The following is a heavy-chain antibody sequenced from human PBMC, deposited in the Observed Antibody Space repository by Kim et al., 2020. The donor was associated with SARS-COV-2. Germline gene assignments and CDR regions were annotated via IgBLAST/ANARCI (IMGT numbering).Heavy chain of an antibody. CDR3: AKDYSSRCLDY. V-gene: IGHV3-30*18. CDR2: ISNDGSST. CDR1: GFTFSGYG. J-gene: IGHJ4*02. Sequence: GGSLRLSCAASGFTFSGYGMHWVRQAPGKGLEWVAVISNDGSSTYYADSVKGRFTISRDNSKNTVFLQMNSLRGEDTAVYYCAKDYSSRCLDYWGQGTLV. D-gene: IGHD6-13*01.